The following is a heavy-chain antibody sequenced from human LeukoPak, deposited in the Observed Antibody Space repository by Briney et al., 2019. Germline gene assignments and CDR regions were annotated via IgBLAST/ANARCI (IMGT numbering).Heavy chain of an antibody. V-gene: IGHV3-30*18. J-gene: IGHJ4*02. CDR1: GFTFSSYG. Sequence: PGGSLRLSCAASGFTFSSYGMHWVRQAPGKGLEWVAVISYDGSNKYYADSVKGRFTISRDNSKNTLYLQMNSLRAEDTAVYYCAKDLDGGWYGEGSYYFDYWGQGTLVTVSS. CDR3: AKDLDGGWYGEGSYYFDY. D-gene: IGHD6-19*01. CDR2: ISYDGSNK.